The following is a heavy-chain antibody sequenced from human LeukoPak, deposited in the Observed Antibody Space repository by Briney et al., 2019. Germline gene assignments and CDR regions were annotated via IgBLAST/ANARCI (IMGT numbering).Heavy chain of an antibody. CDR1: GFTFSSYE. CDR3: ARATTYDILTGYFDY. V-gene: IGHV3-48*03. Sequence: GGSLRLSCVGDGFTFSSYEMNWVRQAPGKGLEWVSYISSSGSPIYYADSVKGRFTISRDNAKNSLYLQMNSLRAEDTAVYYCARATTYDILTGYFDYWGQGTLVTVSS. D-gene: IGHD3-9*01. CDR2: ISSSGSPI. J-gene: IGHJ4*02.